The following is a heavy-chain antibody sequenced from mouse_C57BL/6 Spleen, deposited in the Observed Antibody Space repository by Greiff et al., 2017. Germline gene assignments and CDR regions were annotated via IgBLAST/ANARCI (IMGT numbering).Heavy chain of an antibody. Sequence: VQLQQSGTALARPGASVQMSCKTSGFTFTSYWMHWVKQRPGQGLEWIGAIYPGNSDTSYNQKFKGKAKRTAVTSASTAYMELGSLTNEDSAVYYCTRGNYDHWYFDVWGTGTTVTVSS. D-gene: IGHD2-1*01. V-gene: IGHV1-5*01. J-gene: IGHJ1*03. CDR2: IYPGNSDT. CDR1: GFTFTSYW. CDR3: TRGNYDHWYFDV.